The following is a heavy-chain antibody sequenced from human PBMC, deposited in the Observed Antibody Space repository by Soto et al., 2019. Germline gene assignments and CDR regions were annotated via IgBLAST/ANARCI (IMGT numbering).Heavy chain of an antibody. Sequence: QVQLQESGPGLVKPSGTLSLTCAVSGGSISSSNWWSWVRQPPGKGLEWIGEIYHRGSTNYNPSLRSRVTISVAKSKNQLSLKLSSVTAEDTAVYYSARGVNIAVAGTLGYWGQGTLVTVSS. V-gene: IGHV4-4*02. CDR1: GGSISSSNW. D-gene: IGHD6-19*01. CDR3: ARGVNIAVAGTLGY. CDR2: IYHRGST. J-gene: IGHJ4*02.